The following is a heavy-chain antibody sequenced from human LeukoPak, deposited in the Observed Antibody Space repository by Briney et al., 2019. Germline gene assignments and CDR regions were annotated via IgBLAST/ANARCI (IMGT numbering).Heavy chain of an antibody. Sequence: SVKVSCKPSVGTFSSYAISWVRQAPGQGLEWMGGIIPIFGTVNYAQKFQGRVTITADKSTSTAYMELSSLRSEDTAVYYCAREARRVAAHFDYWGQGTLVTVSS. CDR2: IIPIFGTV. V-gene: IGHV1-69*06. J-gene: IGHJ4*02. CDR1: VGTFSSYA. CDR3: AREARRVAAHFDY. D-gene: IGHD6-13*01.